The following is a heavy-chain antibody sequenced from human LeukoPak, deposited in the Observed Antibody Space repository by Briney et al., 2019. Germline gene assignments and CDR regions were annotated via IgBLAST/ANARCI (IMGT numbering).Heavy chain of an antibody. Sequence: SETLSLTCTVSGGSISSYYWSWIRQPAGKGLEWIGRIYTSGSTNYNPSLKSRVTMSVDTSKNQLSLKLASVTAADTAVYYCARTIVVVPALWFDPWGQGTLVTVSS. D-gene: IGHD2-2*01. V-gene: IGHV4-4*07. CDR3: ARTIVVVPALWFDP. J-gene: IGHJ5*02. CDR2: IYTSGST. CDR1: GGSISSYY.